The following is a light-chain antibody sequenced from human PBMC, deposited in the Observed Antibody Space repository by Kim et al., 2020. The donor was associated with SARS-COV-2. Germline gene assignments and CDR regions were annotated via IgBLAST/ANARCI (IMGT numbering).Light chain of an antibody. V-gene: IGKV3-15*01. CDR2: GAS. CDR1: QRVCGN. J-gene: IGKJ4*02. CDR3: QQYETSPRT. Sequence: VSPGGRATPSCRASQRVCGNLAWYKQKPGQAPRRLIYGASTRATGTPARFSGSGSGTEFTLTISSLQSEDFADYYCQQYETSPRTFGAGTKVDIK.